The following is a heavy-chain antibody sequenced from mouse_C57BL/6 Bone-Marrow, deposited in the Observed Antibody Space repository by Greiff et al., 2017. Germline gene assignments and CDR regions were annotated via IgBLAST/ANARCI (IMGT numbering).Heavy chain of an antibody. CDR2: IYPGDGDT. D-gene: IGHD2-1*01. Sequence: LVEPGASVKISCKASGYAFSSSWMNWVKQRPGKGLEWIGRIYPGDGDTNYNGKFKGKATLTADKSSSTAYMQLSSLTSEDSAVYFCARWPWYFPAYWGQGTLVTVSA. CDR1: GYAFSSSW. V-gene: IGHV1-82*01. CDR3: ARWPWYFPAY. J-gene: IGHJ3*01.